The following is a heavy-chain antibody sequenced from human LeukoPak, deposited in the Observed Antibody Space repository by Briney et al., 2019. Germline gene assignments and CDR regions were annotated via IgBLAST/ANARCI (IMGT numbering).Heavy chain of an antibody. CDR2: IIPIFGTA. CDR3: ARRHCSGGSCFDY. J-gene: IGHJ4*02. CDR1: RGTFSSYA. V-gene: IGHV1-69*05. Sequence: SVKVSCKGSRGTFSSYAISWVRQAPGQGLEWMGRIIPIFGTANYAQKFQGRVTITTDESTSTAYMELSSLRSEDTAVYYCARRHCSGGSCFDYWGQGTLVTVSS. D-gene: IGHD2-15*01.